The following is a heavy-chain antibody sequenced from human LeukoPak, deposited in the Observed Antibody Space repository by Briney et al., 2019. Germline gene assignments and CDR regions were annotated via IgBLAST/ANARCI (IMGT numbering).Heavy chain of an antibody. J-gene: IGHJ4*02. CDR3: ARGGSSYWGQSKYYFDY. V-gene: IGHV3-21*01. D-gene: IGHD7-27*01. CDR1: GFTFSSYS. Sequence: PGGSLRLSCAASGFTFSSYSMNWVRQAPGKGLEWVSSISSSSSYIYYADSVKGRFTISRDNAKNSLYLQMNSLRAEDTAMYYCARGGSSYWGQSKYYFDYWGQGTLVTVSS. CDR2: ISSSSSYI.